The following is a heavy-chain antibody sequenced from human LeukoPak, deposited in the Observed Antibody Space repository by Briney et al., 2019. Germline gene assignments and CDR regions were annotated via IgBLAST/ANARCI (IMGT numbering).Heavy chain of an antibody. Sequence: PGGSLRLSCAASGFTFSSYAMHWVRQAPGKGLEWVAVISYDGSNKYYADSVKGRFTISRDNAKNSLYLQMNSLRAEDTAVYYCARDSRGPFDYWGQGTLVTVSS. V-gene: IGHV3-30*04. CDR3: ARDSRGPFDY. CDR2: ISYDGSNK. J-gene: IGHJ4*02. CDR1: GFTFSSYA.